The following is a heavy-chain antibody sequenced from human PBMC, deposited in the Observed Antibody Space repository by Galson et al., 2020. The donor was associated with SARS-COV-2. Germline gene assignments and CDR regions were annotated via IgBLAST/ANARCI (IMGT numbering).Heavy chain of an antibody. D-gene: IGHD2-15*01. CDR2: ISYDGSHK. V-gene: IGHV3-30*04. CDR1: GFTFNDYP. Sequence: GGSLRLSCASSGFTFNDYPMHWVRQAPGKGLEWVAVISYDGSHKFYADSVKGRFTISRDNSKKTLSLYMNSLRPEDTALYFCARADLDCSSGSCPFDYWGQGTLVTVSA. CDR3: ARADLDCSSGSCPFDY. J-gene: IGHJ4*02.